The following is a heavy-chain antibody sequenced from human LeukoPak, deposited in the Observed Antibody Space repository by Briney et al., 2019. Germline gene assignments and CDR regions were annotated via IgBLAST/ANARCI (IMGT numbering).Heavy chain of an antibody. V-gene: IGHV4-61*01. CDR2: VYYSGST. Sequence: SETLSLTCTVSGGSVSSDIYYWSWIRQPPGERLEWIGYVYYSGSTNYNPSLKSRVTISVDTSKNQFSLKLTSVTAADTAVYYCARDRIAAAGNYYYYGMDVWGQGTTVTVAS. CDR1: GGSVSSDIYY. CDR3: ARDRIAAAGNYYYYGMDV. J-gene: IGHJ6*02. D-gene: IGHD6-13*01.